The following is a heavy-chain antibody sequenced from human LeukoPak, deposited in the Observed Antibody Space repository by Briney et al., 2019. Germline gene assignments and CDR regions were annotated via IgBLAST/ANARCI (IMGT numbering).Heavy chain of an antibody. D-gene: IGHD2/OR15-2a*01. CDR3: AREVPENFNFDY. J-gene: IGHJ4*02. Sequence: ASVRVSCKASGYTFTSYYTHWVRQAPAQGLEWMGIIKPSGGSTLYAQKFQRRVTVTSDMSTSTVYVELSSLRSEDTAVYYCAREVPENFNFDYWGQGTLVTVSS. CDR1: GYTFTSYY. CDR2: IKPSGGST. V-gene: IGHV1-46*01.